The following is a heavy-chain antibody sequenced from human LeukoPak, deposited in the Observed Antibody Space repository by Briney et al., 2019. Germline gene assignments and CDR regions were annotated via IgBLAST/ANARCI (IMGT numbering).Heavy chain of an antibody. V-gene: IGHV4-59*08. CDR3: ARQTGSGLFILP. CDR1: GDSISSYY. Sequence: SETLSLTCTVSGDSISSYYWSWIRQPPGKGLEWIGYIYYSGSTNYNPSLKSRVTISVDTSKNQFSLKLSSVTAADTAVYYCARQTGSGLFILPGGQGTLVTVSS. D-gene: IGHD3/OR15-3a*01. CDR2: IYYSGST. J-gene: IGHJ4*02.